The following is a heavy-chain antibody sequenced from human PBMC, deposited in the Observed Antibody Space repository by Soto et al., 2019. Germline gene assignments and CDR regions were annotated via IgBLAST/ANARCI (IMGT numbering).Heavy chain of an antibody. CDR1: GYTFTSYG. Sequence: ASVKVSCKASGYTFTSYGISWVRQAPGQGLEWMGWISAYNGNTNNAQKLQGRITMTTDTSTSTASMELRSLRSDDAAVYYCPRGLSSSCKIGHDAFDIWGQGTMVTVSS. J-gene: IGHJ3*02. CDR3: PRGLSSSCKIGHDAFDI. V-gene: IGHV1-18*01. CDR2: ISAYNGNT. D-gene: IGHD6-13*01.